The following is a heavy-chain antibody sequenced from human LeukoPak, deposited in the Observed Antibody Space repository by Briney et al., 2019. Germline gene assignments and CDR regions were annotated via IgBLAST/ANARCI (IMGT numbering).Heavy chain of an antibody. Sequence: PSETLSLTCAVYGGSFSGYYWSWIRQPPGKGLVWIGEINYSGSTNYNPSLKSRVTISVDTSKNQFSLKLSSVTAADTAVYYCANLIAAQDFDYWGQGTLVTVSS. J-gene: IGHJ4*02. V-gene: IGHV4-34*01. D-gene: IGHD6-6*01. CDR3: ANLIAAQDFDY. CDR2: INYSGST. CDR1: GGSFSGYY.